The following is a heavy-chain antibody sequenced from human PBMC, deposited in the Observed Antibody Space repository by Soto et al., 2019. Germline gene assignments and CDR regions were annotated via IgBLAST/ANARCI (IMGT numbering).Heavy chain of an antibody. V-gene: IGHV3-30-3*01. D-gene: IGHD6-19*01. Sequence: LRLSCAASGFTFSSYAMHWVRQAPGKGLEWVAVISYDGSNKYYADSVKGRFTISRDNSKNTLYLQMNSLRAEDTAVYYCAREAAVAGMAFDYRGQGTLVTVSS. CDR2: ISYDGSNK. CDR3: AREAAVAGMAFDY. J-gene: IGHJ4*02. CDR1: GFTFSSYA.